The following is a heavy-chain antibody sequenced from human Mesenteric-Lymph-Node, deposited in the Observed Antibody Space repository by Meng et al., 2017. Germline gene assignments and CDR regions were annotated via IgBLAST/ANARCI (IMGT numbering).Heavy chain of an antibody. CDR2: INWNGGST. D-gene: IGHD1-26*01. J-gene: IGHJ4*02. Sequence: GGSLRLSCAASGFTFDDYGMSWVRQAPGKGLEWVSGINWNGGSTGYADSVKGRFTISRDNAKNSLYLQMNSLRAEDTALYYCAKAYSGSYYGFSADYWGQGTLVTVSS. V-gene: IGHV3-20*04. CDR3: AKAYSGSYYGFSADY. CDR1: GFTFDDYG.